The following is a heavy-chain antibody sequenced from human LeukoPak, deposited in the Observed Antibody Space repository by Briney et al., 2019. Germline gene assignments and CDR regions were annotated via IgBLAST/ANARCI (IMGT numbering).Heavy chain of an antibody. Sequence: PGGSLRLSCAASGFTFSTNWMSWVRQAPGNGLKWVTNTHQDGNEKYYVAAVKGRFTISRDNAKNWLYLQMNSLRAEDTAVYYCARGDKFSRDYWGQGTLVTVSS. J-gene: IGHJ4*02. CDR2: THQDGNEK. D-gene: IGHD2-15*01. CDR3: ARGDKFSRDY. CDR1: GFTFSTNW. V-gene: IGHV3-7*04.